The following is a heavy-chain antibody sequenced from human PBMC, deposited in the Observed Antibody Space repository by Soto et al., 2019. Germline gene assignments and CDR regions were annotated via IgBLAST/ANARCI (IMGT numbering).Heavy chain of an antibody. J-gene: IGHJ4*02. CDR1: GFTFSSYG. CDR3: ARGHTTYYDSSGYYLGCDY. CDR2: IWYDGSNK. D-gene: IGHD3-22*01. Sequence: GGSLRLSCAASGFTFSSYGMHWVRQAPGKGLEWVAVIWYDGSNKYYADSVKGRFTISRDNSKNTLYLQMNSLRAEDAAVYYCARGHTTYYDSSGYYLGCDYWGQGTLVTVSS. V-gene: IGHV3-33*01.